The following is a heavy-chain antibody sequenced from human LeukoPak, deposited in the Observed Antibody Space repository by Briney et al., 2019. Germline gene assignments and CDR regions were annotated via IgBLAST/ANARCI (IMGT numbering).Heavy chain of an antibody. V-gene: IGHV1-2*02. J-gene: IGHJ5*02. Sequence: GASVKVSCKASGYTLTGYYMHWVRQAPGQGLGWMGWINPKSGGTNYAQKFQGRVTMTRDTSISTAYMELSRLRSDDTAVYYCARGTEQWLVRGGRGSFDPWGQGTLVTVSS. CDR1: GYTLTGYY. CDR3: ARGTEQWLVRGGRGSFDP. D-gene: IGHD6-19*01. CDR2: INPKSGGT.